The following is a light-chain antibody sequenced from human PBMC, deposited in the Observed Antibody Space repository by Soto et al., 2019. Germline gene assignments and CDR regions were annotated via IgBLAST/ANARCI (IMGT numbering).Light chain of an antibody. CDR3: QQYNNWPPFT. CDR2: DAS. J-gene: IGKJ3*01. Sequence: EIVLTQSPGTLSLYKGERAALSCRASQSVSSSYLAWYQQKPGQAPRLLIYDASNRATGIPARFSGSGSGTEFTLTISSLQSEDFAVYHCQQYNNWPPFTFGPGTKVDIK. CDR1: QSVSSSY. V-gene: IGKV3D-15*01.